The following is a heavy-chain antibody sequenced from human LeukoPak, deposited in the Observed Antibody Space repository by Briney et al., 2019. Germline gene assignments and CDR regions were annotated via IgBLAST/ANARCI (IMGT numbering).Heavy chain of an antibody. CDR3: AKLGGHPLHNYYVGV. Sequence: GGSLRLSCAASGFTFSSYAMSWVRQAPGKGLEWVSGILDSGYSTYYANSVKGRITISRDNSNNTLYLQMNSLRAEDTAVYYCAKLGGHPLHNYYVGVWGKGTTVAVSS. V-gene: IGHV3-23*01. CDR2: ILDSGYST. J-gene: IGHJ6*03. D-gene: IGHD3-16*01. CDR1: GFTFSSYA.